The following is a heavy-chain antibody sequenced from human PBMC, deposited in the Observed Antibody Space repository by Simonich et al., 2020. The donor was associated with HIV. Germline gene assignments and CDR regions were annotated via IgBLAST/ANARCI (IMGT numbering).Heavy chain of an antibody. CDR3: ASGGSISSVWADDY. Sequence: QVQLVESGGGVVQPGRSLRLSCAASGFTFSSYAMHWVRQAPGKGLEWVAGISYDGRNKYYADSVKGRFTISRDNSKNTLYLQMNSLRAEDTAVYYCASGGSISSVWADDYWGQGTLVTVSS. CDR1: GFTFSSYA. CDR2: ISYDGRNK. J-gene: IGHJ4*02. V-gene: IGHV3-30*07. D-gene: IGHD3-16*01.